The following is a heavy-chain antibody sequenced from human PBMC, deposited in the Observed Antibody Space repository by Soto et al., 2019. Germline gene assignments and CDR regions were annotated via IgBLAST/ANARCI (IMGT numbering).Heavy chain of an antibody. CDR1: GGTFSSYA. J-gene: IGHJ4*02. Sequence: SVKLSCKASGGTFSSYAISWVRQAPGQGLEWMGGIIPIFGTANYAQKFQGRVTITADESTSTAYMELSSLRSEDTAVYYCARDRDEKQQLVPYYFDYWGQGTLVTVSS. V-gene: IGHV1-69*13. CDR2: IIPIFGTA. D-gene: IGHD6-13*01. CDR3: ARDRDEKQQLVPYYFDY.